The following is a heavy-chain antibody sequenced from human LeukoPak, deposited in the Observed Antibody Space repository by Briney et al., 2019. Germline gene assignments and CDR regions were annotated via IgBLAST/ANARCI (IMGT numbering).Heavy chain of an antibody. V-gene: IGHV3-21*04. CDR2: ITSSGTYI. CDR3: AKGVTIFGVVINY. Sequence: GGSLRLSCATSGFTFNNYNMNWVRQAPGRALEWVSSITSSGTYIFYADSVKGRFTISRDNAKNSLYLQMNSLRAEDTAIYYCAKGVTIFGVVINYWGQGTLVTVSS. D-gene: IGHD3-3*01. CDR1: GFTFNNYN. J-gene: IGHJ4*02.